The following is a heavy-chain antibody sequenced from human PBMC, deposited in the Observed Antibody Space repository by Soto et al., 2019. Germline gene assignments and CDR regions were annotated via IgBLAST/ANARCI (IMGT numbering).Heavy chain of an antibody. Sequence: ASVKVSCKASGYTFTGYYMHWVRQAPGQGLEWMGWINPNSGGTNYAQKFQGWVTMTRDTSISTAYMELSRLRSDDTAVYYCARNSVNCSSTSCYSHYYYGMDVWGQGTTVTVSS. D-gene: IGHD2-2*01. CDR1: GYTFTGYY. CDR3: ARNSVNCSSTSCYSHYYYGMDV. CDR2: INPNSGGT. V-gene: IGHV1-2*04. J-gene: IGHJ6*02.